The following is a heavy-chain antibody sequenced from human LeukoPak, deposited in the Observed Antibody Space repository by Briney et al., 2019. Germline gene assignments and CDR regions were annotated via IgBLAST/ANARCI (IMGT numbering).Heavy chain of an antibody. V-gene: IGHV3-72*01. CDR1: GFIFNDHY. Sequence: GGSLRLSCAASGFIFNDHYMDWVRQAPGKGLEWVGRTKNKANSYSTEYAASVKGRFTISRDDSRNSLDLQMKNLKTEDTAVYYCARGPLTVTPFDYWGQGTLVTVSS. CDR2: TKNKANSYST. D-gene: IGHD4-11*01. J-gene: IGHJ4*02. CDR3: ARGPLTVTPFDY.